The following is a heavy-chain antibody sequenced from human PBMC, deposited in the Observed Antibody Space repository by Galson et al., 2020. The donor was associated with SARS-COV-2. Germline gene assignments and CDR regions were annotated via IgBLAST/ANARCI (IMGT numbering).Heavy chain of an antibody. Sequence: SETLSLTCDIYGGSLSDYCWTWIRQPPGKGLEWVGDVKHSGTTNYNPSLKSRVTISLDTSKNQFSLNLYSVTAADTAVYYCARGYSDKYYDFWSGYSARPNYYYYMDVWGKGTTVTVSS. V-gene: IGHV4-34*01. CDR1: GGSLSDYC. CDR3: ARGYSDKYYDFWSGYSARPNYYYYMDV. D-gene: IGHD3-3*01. CDR2: VKHSGTT. J-gene: IGHJ6*03.